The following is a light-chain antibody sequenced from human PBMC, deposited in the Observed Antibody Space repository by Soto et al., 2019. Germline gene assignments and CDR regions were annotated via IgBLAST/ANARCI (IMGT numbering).Light chain of an antibody. CDR1: SSNIGSNT. CDR3: ATWDASLNGYV. J-gene: IGLJ1*01. CDR2: NDN. Sequence: QSVLTQPPSASGTPGQRVTISCSGSSSNIGSNTVNWYQQLPGTAPKLLNYNDNQRPSGVPDRFSGSKSGTSASLAISGLQSEDEADYACATWDASLNGYVFGAGTKVTVL. V-gene: IGLV1-44*01.